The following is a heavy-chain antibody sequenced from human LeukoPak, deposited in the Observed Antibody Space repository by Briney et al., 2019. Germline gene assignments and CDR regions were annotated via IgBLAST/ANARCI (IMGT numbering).Heavy chain of an antibody. V-gene: IGHV3-48*04. CDR1: GFTFSSYS. CDR2: ISRTSFSI. J-gene: IGHJ4*02. Sequence: GGSLRLSCAASGFTFSSYSMNWVRQAPGKGLEWVSSISRTSFSIYYADSVKGRFTISRDNAKNTLFLQMNSLRAEDTAVYYCARGWREDVVVVEAAISVGLDYWGQGTLVTVSS. CDR3: ARGWREDVVVVEAAISVGLDY. D-gene: IGHD2-15*01.